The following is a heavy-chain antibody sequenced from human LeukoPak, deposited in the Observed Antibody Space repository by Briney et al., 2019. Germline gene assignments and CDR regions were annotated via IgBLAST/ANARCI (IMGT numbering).Heavy chain of an antibody. Sequence: GGSLRLSCAASGFTFSSYWMSWVRQAPGKGLEWVANIKQDGSEKYYVDSVKGRFTISRDNAKNSLYLQMNSLRAEDTAVYYCARDAYDYVWGSYRLDYWGQGTLVTVSS. CDR3: ARDAYDYVWGSYRLDY. CDR2: IKQDGSEK. J-gene: IGHJ4*02. D-gene: IGHD3-16*02. V-gene: IGHV3-7*01. CDR1: GFTFSSYW.